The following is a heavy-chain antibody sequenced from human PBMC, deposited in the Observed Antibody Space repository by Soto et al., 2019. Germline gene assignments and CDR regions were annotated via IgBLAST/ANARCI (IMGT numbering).Heavy chain of an antibody. CDR1: GFTFSNYD. J-gene: IGHJ3*02. CDR3: AREGERGSGDATDALDI. CDR2: IEIAGKT. D-gene: IGHD1-1*01. Sequence: SLRLSCAASGFTFSNYDMHWVRQATGKGLEWVSAIEIAGKTFYPGSVEGRFTISRDDGKNSLYLQMSSLTVGDTAVYYCAREGERGSGDATDALDIWGQGTLVTVSS. V-gene: IGHV3-13*01.